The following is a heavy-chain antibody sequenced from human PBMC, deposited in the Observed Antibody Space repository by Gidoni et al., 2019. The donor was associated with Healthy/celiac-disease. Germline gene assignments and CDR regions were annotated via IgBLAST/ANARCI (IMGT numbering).Heavy chain of an antibody. J-gene: IGHJ3*02. Sequence: EVQLVQSGAEVKKPGESLRISCKGSGYSFTSYWISWVRQMPGKGLEWMGRIDPSDSYTNYSPSFQGHVTISADKSISTAYLQWSSLKASDTAMYYCARHPIMITFGGVIADDAFDIWGQGTMVTVSS. D-gene: IGHD3-16*02. CDR2: IDPSDSYT. CDR1: GYSFTSYW. CDR3: ARHPIMITFGGVIADDAFDI. V-gene: IGHV5-10-1*03.